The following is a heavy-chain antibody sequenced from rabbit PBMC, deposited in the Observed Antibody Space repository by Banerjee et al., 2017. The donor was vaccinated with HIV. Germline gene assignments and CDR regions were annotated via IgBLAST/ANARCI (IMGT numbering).Heavy chain of an antibody. V-gene: IGHV1S40*01. D-gene: IGHD1-1*01. CDR2: IAGSSSGFT. J-gene: IGHJ4*01. CDR1: GFSFSSSDY. CDR3: ARDLTGVIGWNFGW. Sequence: QSLEESGGGLVQPEGSLALTCKASGFSFSSSDYICWVRQAPGKGLEWISCIAGSSSGFTYSATWAKGRFTFSKTSSTTVTLQVTSLTAADTATYFCARDLTGVIGWNFGWWGPGTLVTVS.